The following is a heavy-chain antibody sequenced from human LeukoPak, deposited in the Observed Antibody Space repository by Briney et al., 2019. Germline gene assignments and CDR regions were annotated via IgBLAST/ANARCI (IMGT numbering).Heavy chain of an antibody. CDR3: ASRRPNYYDSSGYFDY. CDR1: GGSISSYY. V-gene: IGHV4-59*08. D-gene: IGHD3-22*01. CDR2: IYYSGST. Sequence: SETLSLTCTVSGGSISSYYWSWIRQPPGKGLEWIGYIYYSGSTNYNPSLKSRVTISVDTSKNQFSLKLSSVTAADTAVYYCASRRPNYYDSSGYFDYWGQGTLVTVSS. J-gene: IGHJ4*02.